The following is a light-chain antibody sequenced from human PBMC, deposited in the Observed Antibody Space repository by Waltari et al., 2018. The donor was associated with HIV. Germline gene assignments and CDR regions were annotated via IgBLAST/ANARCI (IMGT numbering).Light chain of an antibody. CDR2: KAS. J-gene: IGKJ2*01. V-gene: IGKV1-5*03. CDR1: QSISSW. Sequence: ISIPQFASTLSVSVIDHVTLTCRASQSISSWLAWYQQKPGKAPKLLIYKASSLESGVPSRFSGSGSGTEFTLTISSLQPDDSATYYCQQFNSYPYTFGQGTKLEIK. CDR3: QQFNSYPYT.